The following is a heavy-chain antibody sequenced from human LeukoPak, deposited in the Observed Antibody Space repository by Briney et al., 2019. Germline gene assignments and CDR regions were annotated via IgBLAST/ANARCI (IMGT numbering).Heavy chain of an antibody. CDR2: IYTSGNT. CDR3: ARDPIAVAGVYYYYGMDV. CDR1: GGSISRYY. D-gene: IGHD6-19*01. Sequence: SETLSLTCTVSGGSISRYYGSWIRPPAGKRLEWIGRIYTSGNTNYNPSLKSRVTMSVDTSKNQFSLKLTSVTAADTAVYYCARDPIAVAGVYYYYGMDVWGQGITVTVSS. V-gene: IGHV4-4*07. J-gene: IGHJ6*02.